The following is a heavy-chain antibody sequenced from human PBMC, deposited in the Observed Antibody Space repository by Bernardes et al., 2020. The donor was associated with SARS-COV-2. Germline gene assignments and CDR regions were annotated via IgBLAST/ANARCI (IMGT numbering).Heavy chain of an antibody. V-gene: IGHV3-23*01. CDR2: ISGSGGST. D-gene: IGHD2-15*01. Sequence: GGSLRLSCAASGFTFSNYALSWVRQAPGKGLEWVSAISGSGGSTYYADSVKGRFTISRDNSKNTLYLQMNSLRAEDTAVYYCAKAGLLRGYYYGLDVWGQGTTVIVSS. CDR3: AKAGLLRGYYYGLDV. CDR1: GFTFSNYA. J-gene: IGHJ6*02.